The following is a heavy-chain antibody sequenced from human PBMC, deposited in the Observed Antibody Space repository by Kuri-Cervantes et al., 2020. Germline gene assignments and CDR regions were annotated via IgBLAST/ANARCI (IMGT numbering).Heavy chain of an antibody. D-gene: IGHD6-19*01. V-gene: IGHV1-2*04. Sequence: ASVKVSCKASGYTFTGYYMHWARQAPGQGLEWMGWINPNSGGTNYAQKFQGWVTMTRDTSISTAYMELSRLRSDDTAVYYCARGGYSSGWSAKHDYWGQGTLVTVSS. CDR3: ARGGYSSGWSAKHDY. CDR2: INPNSGGT. CDR1: GYTFTGYY. J-gene: IGHJ4*02.